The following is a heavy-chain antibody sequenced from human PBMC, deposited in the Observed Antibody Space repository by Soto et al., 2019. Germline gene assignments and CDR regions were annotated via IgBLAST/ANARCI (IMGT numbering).Heavy chain of an antibody. D-gene: IGHD6-19*01. CDR3: ARDYADIAVAGILLLAN. V-gene: IGHV1-3*01. Sequence: QVQLVQSGAEVKKPGASVNVSCKASGFTFIKYAMHWVRQAPGQRPEWMGWINAGNGNTRYSQRWQGRVTITGDTSASSVYMDLSSRRSEDTAVYYCARDYADIAVAGILLLANWGQGNLVSVSS. CDR1: GFTFIKYA. CDR2: INAGNGNT. J-gene: IGHJ4*01.